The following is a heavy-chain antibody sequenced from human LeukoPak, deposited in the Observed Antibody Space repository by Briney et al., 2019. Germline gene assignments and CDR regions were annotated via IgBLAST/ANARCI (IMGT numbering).Heavy chain of an antibody. J-gene: IGHJ4*02. CDR3: ARDFRGRTSNGDHHFDY. D-gene: IGHD4-17*01. CDR1: GYTFTNYG. CDR2: ISAYNGIT. V-gene: IGHV1-18*01. Sequence: ASVKVSCKTSGYTFTNYGISWVRQAPGQGLEWMGWISAYNGITNYAQKLQGRVTMTTDTSTSTAYMELRSLRSDDTAVYYCARDFRGRTSNGDHHFDYWGQGTLVTVSS.